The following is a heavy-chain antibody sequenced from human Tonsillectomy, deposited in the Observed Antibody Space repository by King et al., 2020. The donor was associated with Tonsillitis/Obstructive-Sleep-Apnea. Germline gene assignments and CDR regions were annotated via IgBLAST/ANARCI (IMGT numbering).Heavy chain of an antibody. J-gene: IGHJ6*03. D-gene: IGHD3-22*01. CDR1: GGSFSGSY. CDR3: ATCARGLYYARRGDYCMDV. CDR2: INHSAST. V-gene: IGHV4-34*01. Sequence: VQLQQWGAGLLKPSETLSLTCAVYGGSFSGSYWSWIRQPPGKGLEWIGEINHSASTNYNPSLKSRVSISVDTSKNQLSLKLSSVTAADTAVYYCATCARGLYYARRGDYCMDVGGKGTTVTVSS.